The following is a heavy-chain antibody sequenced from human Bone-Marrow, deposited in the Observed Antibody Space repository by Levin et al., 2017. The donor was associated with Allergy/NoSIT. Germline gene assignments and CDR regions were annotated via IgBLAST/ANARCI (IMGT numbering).Heavy chain of an antibody. CDR2: IYSNVNT. J-gene: IGHJ5*02. CDR1: GASVGSGTYY. V-gene: IGHV4-61*02. D-gene: IGHD4-17*01. CDR3: ARHDGDYIRFSWFDP. Sequence: LRLSCTVSGASVGSGTYYWSWIRQPAGKGLEWIGRIYSNVNTNYNPSLKSRVTISVDTSNNRFSLDLKSVTAADTAIYYCARHDGDYIRFSWFDPWGQGISVTVSS.